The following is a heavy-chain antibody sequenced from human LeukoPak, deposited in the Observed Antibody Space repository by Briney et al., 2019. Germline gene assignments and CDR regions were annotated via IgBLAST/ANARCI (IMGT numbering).Heavy chain of an antibody. V-gene: IGHV4-4*07. D-gene: IGHD2-15*01. J-gene: IGHJ3*02. Sequence: SETLSLTCTVSGGSINNYYWSWIRQPAGKGLVWIGRIYTRGSTNYNPSLKSRVTMSVDTSKNQFSLKLSSVTAADTAVYYCARGRYCSADICSGGDAFDIWGQGTMVSVSS. CDR2: IYTRGST. CDR3: ARGRYCSADICSGGDAFDI. CDR1: GGSINNYY.